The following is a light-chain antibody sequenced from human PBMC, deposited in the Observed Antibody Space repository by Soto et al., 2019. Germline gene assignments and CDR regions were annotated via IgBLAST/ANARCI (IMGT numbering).Light chain of an antibody. CDR1: SSDLAFFNY. CDR2: DIS. Sequence: QSVLTQPASVSGCPGQSITISCTGTSSDLAFFNYVSWYQHHPGKAPKLMIYDISNRPSGVSNRFSGSKSGNTASLTISGLQAEDEADYYCSSYTSTNTFGFGTGTKVTVL. J-gene: IGLJ1*01. CDR3: SSYTSTNTFG. V-gene: IGLV2-14*01.